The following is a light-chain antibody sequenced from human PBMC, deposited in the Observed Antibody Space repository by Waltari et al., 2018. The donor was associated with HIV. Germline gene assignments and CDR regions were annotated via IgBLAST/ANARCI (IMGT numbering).Light chain of an antibody. CDR3: QQRSNWPPLT. V-gene: IGKV3-11*01. CDR2: DAS. Sequence: EIVLTQSPATLSLSPGERATLSCRASQSVSSYLAWYQQKPGQAPRLLIYDASNRATGIPARFSGSGSGTDVTVTISSLEPEDCAVYYCQQRSNWPPLTCGGGTKVEIK. CDR1: QSVSSY. J-gene: IGKJ4*02.